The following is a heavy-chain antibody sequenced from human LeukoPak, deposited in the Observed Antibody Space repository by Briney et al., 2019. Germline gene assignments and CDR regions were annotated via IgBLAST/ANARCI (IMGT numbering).Heavy chain of an antibody. CDR3: ASWDYGSGSYYNGDNQPIDY. V-gene: IGHV3-21*01. D-gene: IGHD3-10*01. Sequence: GGSLRLYCAASGFTFSSYSMNWVRQAPGKGLEWVSSISSSSSYIYYADSVKGRFTISRDNAKNSLYLQMNSLRAEDTAVYYCASWDYGSGSYYNGDNQPIDYWGQGTLVTVSS. CDR1: GFTFSSYS. J-gene: IGHJ4*02. CDR2: ISSSSSYI.